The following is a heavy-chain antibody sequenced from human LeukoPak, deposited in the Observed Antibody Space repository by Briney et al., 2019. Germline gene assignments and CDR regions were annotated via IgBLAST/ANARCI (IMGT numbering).Heavy chain of an antibody. J-gene: IGHJ6*03. CDR2: IYRGGTT. Sequence: GGSLRLSCAASGFTFSSYSMNWVRQAPGKGLEWVSFIYRGGTTYYADSVKGRFTISRDNSKNTLYLQMNSLRVEDTAVYYCAKDGRYFDWLLREGYMDVWGKGTTVTISS. V-gene: IGHV3-66*01. D-gene: IGHD3-9*01. CDR1: GFTFSSYS. CDR3: AKDGRYFDWLLREGYMDV.